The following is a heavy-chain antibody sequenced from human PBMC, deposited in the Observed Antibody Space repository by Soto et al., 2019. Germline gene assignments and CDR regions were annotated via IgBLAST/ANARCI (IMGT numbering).Heavy chain of an antibody. Sequence: QVQLVQSGAEVKKPGSSVKVSCKASGGTFSSYAISWVRQAPGQGLEWMGGIIPIFGTANYAQKFQGRVTITAHESTSTADMELSSLRSEDTAVCYCLSRAVAGPQVFDYWGQGTLVTVSS. J-gene: IGHJ4*02. CDR3: LSRAVAGPQVFDY. D-gene: IGHD6-19*01. CDR2: IIPIFGTA. CDR1: GGTFSSYA. V-gene: IGHV1-69*01.